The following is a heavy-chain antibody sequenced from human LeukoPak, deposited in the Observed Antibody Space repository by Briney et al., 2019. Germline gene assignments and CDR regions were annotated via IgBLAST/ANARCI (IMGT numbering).Heavy chain of an antibody. Sequence: GGSLRLSCAASGFTFSTYSMNWVRQAPGKGLEWVSYISVGSKTIYYADSVKGRFTISRDDAKNSLYLQMNSLRDEDTAMYYCARVIDYWGQGTLVTVSS. CDR2: ISVGSKTI. J-gene: IGHJ4*02. V-gene: IGHV3-48*02. CDR1: GFTFSTYS. CDR3: ARVIDY.